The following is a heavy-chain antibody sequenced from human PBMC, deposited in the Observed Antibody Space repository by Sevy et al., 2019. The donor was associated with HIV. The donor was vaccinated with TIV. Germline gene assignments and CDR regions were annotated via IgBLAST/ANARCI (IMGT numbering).Heavy chain of an antibody. Sequence: SETLSLTCTVSGGSFSSYYWSWIRQPPGKGLEWIGYIYYNGSTNSNPSLRGRVTISAHTSKNQLSLKLKSATTADTAMYHCARGKVLFDYWSQGTLVTVSS. V-gene: IGHV4-59*01. CDR1: GGSFSSYY. J-gene: IGHJ4*02. D-gene: IGHD3-10*01. CDR2: IYYNGST. CDR3: ARGKVLFDY.